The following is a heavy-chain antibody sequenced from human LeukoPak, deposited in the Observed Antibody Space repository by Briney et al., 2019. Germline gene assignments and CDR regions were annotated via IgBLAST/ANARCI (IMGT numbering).Heavy chain of an antibody. Sequence: SETLSLTCTVSGGSISSYYWSWIRQPPGKGLEWLGYIYYSGSTNYNPSLKSRVTISVDTSKIQFSLKLSSVTAADTAVYYCARGTFFNNNDYNTVHDYWGQGTLVTVSS. CDR1: GGSISSYY. V-gene: IGHV4-59*01. CDR2: IYYSGST. CDR3: ARGTFFNNNDYNTVHDY. J-gene: IGHJ4*02. D-gene: IGHD5-24*01.